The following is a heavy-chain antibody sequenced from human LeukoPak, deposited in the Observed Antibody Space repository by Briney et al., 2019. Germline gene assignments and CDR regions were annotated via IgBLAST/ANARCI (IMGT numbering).Heavy chain of an antibody. D-gene: IGHD3-3*01. CDR3: AKDIGITIFGVVIDY. Sequence: PGGSLRLSCAASGFTFDDYAMHWVRQAPGKGLEWVSGISWNSGSIGYADSVKGRFTISRDNAKNSLYLQMNSLRAEDTALYYCAKDIGITIFGVVIDYWGQGTLVTVSS. V-gene: IGHV3-9*01. J-gene: IGHJ4*02. CDR1: GFTFDDYA. CDR2: ISWNSGSI.